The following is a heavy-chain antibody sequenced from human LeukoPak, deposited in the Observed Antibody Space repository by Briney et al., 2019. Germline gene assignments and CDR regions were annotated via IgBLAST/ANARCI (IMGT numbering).Heavy chain of an antibody. D-gene: IGHD2-21*02. Sequence: SETLSLTCTVSGGSISSYYWSWIRQPAGKGLEWIRRIYTSGSTNYNPSLKSRVTMSVDTSKNQFSLKLSSVTAADTAVYYCARDIAYCGGDCYNPTGFDPWGQGTLVTVSS. J-gene: IGHJ5*02. V-gene: IGHV4-4*07. CDR3: ARDIAYCGGDCYNPTGFDP. CDR2: IYTSGST. CDR1: GGSISSYY.